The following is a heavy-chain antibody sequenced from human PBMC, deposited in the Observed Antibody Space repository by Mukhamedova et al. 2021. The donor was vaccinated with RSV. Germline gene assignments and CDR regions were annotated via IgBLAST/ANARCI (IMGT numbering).Heavy chain of an antibody. CDR3: AKAYDSSGYYQGLSDY. D-gene: IGHD3-22*01. J-gene: IGHJ4*02. Sequence: TISRDNSKNTLYLQMYSLRAEDTAVYYCAKAYDSSGYYQGLSDYWGQGTLVTVSS. V-gene: IGHV3-23*01.